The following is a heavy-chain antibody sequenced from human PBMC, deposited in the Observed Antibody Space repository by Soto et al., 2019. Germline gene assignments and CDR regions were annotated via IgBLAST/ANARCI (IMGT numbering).Heavy chain of an antibody. CDR1: GGSFSGYY. J-gene: IGHJ4*02. CDR2: INHSGST. CDR3: ASEAAAGGDY. Sequence: SETLSLTCAVYGGSFSGYYWSWIRQPPEKGLEWIGEINHSGSTNYNPSLKSRVTISVDTSKNQFSLKLSSVTAADTAVYYCASEAAAGGDYWGQGTLVTVSS. V-gene: IGHV4-34*01. D-gene: IGHD6-13*01.